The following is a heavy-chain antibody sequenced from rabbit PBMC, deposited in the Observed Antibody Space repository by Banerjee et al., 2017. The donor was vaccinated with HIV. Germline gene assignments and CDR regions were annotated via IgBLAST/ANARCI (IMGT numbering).Heavy chain of an antibody. Sequence: QSLEESGGDLVKPGASLTLTCTASGFSFSSSYYMCWVRQAPGKGLEGIACIYAGSSGSTYYASWAKGRFTISKTSSTTVTLQMTSLTAADTATYFCARGGYTYGYAGYAYATEEFNLWGPGTLVTVS. CDR2: IYAGSSGST. J-gene: IGHJ4*01. CDR1: GFSFSSSYY. D-gene: IGHD6-1*01. V-gene: IGHV1S40*01. CDR3: ARGGYTYGYAGYAYATEEFNL.